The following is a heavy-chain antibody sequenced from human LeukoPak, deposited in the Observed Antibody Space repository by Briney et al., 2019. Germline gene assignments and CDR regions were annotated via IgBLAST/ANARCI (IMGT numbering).Heavy chain of an antibody. D-gene: IGHD3-9*01. CDR1: GGTFSSYA. V-gene: IGHV1-69*05. CDR2: IIPIFGTA. J-gene: IGHJ6*03. CDR3: ARDDSRFDWLPEHYMDV. Sequence: SVKVSCKASGGTFSSYAISWVRQAPGQGLEWMGGIIPIFGTANYAQKFQGRVTITTDESTSTAYMELSSLRSEDTAVYYCARDDSRFDWLPEHYMDVWGKGTTVTVSS.